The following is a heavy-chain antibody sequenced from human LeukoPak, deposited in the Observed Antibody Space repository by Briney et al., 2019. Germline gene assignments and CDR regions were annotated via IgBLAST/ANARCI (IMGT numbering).Heavy chain of an antibody. CDR3: ARATPGWNSQLNAFDI. D-gene: IGHD1-7*01. J-gene: IGHJ3*02. CDR1: GYTFTSYY. V-gene: IGHV1-46*01. Sequence: ASVKVSCKASGYTFTSYYMQWVRQAPGQGLEWMGIINPSGGSTSYAQKFQGRVTMTRDTSTSTVYMELSSLRSEDTAVYYCARATPGWNSQLNAFDIWGQGTMVTVSS. CDR2: INPSGGST.